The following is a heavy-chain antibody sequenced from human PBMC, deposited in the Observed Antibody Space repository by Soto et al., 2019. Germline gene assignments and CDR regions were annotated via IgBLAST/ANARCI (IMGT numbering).Heavy chain of an antibody. V-gene: IGHV1-2*04. CDR1: GYTFTGYY. J-gene: IGHJ4*02. Sequence: QVQLVQSGAEVKKPGASAKVSCKASGYTFTGYYMHWVRQAPGQGLEWMGWINPNSGGTNYAQKFQGWVTMTRDTSISTAYMELSRLRSDDTAVYYCARQSNWGFGGFDYWGQGTLVTVSS. D-gene: IGHD7-27*01. CDR3: ARQSNWGFGGFDY. CDR2: INPNSGGT.